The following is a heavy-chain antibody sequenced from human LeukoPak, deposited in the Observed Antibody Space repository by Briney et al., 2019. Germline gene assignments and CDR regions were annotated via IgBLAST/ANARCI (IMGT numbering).Heavy chain of an antibody. CDR2: INHSGST. D-gene: IGHD5-24*01. Sequence: SETLSLTCTVSGGSISSGTYYWSWIRQPPGKGLEWIGEINHSGSTNYNPSLKSRVNISVDTSKNQFSLKLSSVTAADTAVYYCARGRRDRAYFDYWGQGTLVTVSS. V-gene: IGHV4-39*07. CDR3: ARGRRDRAYFDY. CDR1: GGSISSGTYY. J-gene: IGHJ4*02.